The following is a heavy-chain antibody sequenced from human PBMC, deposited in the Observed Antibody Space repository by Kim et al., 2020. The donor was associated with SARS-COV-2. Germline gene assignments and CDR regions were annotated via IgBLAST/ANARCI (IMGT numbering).Heavy chain of an antibody. J-gene: IGHJ6*03. V-gene: IGHV4-59*03. CDR1: GCSISSCY. Sequence: SETLSLTCTVSGCSISSCYWCWFRQPLGKGLEWLGDSYYGGSTSYYTSSMKRRITLSVNTNKKSFSMRSSLIAADAAAYYYARGGKG. CDR2: SYYGGSTS. CDR3: AR.